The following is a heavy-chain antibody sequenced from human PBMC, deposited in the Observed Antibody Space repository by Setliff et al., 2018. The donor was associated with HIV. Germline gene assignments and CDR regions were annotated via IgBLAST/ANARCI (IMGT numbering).Heavy chain of an antibody. CDR1: EFTVSTNY. CDR3: ARDPTYYFDSSGPYDAFDI. Sequence: PGESLRLSCAASEFTVSTNYMSWVRQAPVKGLEWVSLIYSGGSTYYTDSVKGRFTISRDNSKNTLYVQMNSLRAEDTAVYYCARDPTYYFDSSGPYDAFDIWGQGTMVTVSS. CDR2: IYSGGST. D-gene: IGHD3-22*01. J-gene: IGHJ3*02. V-gene: IGHV3-66*02.